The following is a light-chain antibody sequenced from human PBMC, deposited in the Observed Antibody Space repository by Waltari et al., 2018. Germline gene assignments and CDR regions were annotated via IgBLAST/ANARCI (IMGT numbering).Light chain of an antibody. Sequence: EIVITQSPATLSVSPGERATLPCRASPSVSSDLAWYQQKPGQAPRLLFYGASTRATGIPARFSGSGSGTDFTLSISSLQSEDFALYYCQQYNDWPKITFGQGTRLEIK. V-gene: IGKV3-15*01. CDR2: GAS. CDR1: PSVSSD. CDR3: QQYNDWPKIT. J-gene: IGKJ5*01.